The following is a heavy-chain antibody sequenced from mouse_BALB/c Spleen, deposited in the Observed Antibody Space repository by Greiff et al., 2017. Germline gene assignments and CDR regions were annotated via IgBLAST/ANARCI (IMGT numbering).Heavy chain of an antibody. Sequence: QVQLQQSGPGLVAPSQSLSITCTVSGFSLTSYGVHWVRQPPGKGLEWLGVIWAGGSTNYNSALMSRLSISKDNSKSQVFLKMNSLQTDDTAMYYCARERAYGNYEAWFAYWGQGTLVTVSA. V-gene: IGHV2-9*02. J-gene: IGHJ3*01. CDR3: ARERAYGNYEAWFAY. CDR1: GFSLTSYG. D-gene: IGHD2-1*01. CDR2: IWAGGST.